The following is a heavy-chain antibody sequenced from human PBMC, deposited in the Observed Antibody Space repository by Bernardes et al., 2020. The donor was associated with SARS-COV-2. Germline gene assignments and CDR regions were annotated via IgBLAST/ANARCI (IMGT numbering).Heavy chain of an antibody. CDR2: ISAYNGNT. J-gene: IGHJ6*02. V-gene: IGHV1-18*01. D-gene: IGHD3-3*01. Sequence: ASVKVSCKASGYTFTSYGISWVRQAPGQGLEWMGWISAYNGNTNYAQKLQGRVTMTTDTSTSTAYMELRSLRSDDTAVYYCARDADYVSPITIFGVVIANGGMDVWGQGTTVTVSS. CDR1: GYTFTSYG. CDR3: ARDADYVSPITIFGVVIANGGMDV.